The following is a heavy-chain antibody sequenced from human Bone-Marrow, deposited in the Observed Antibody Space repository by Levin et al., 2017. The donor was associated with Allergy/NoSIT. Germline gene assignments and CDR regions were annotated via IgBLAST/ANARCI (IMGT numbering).Heavy chain of an antibody. V-gene: IGHV1-69*13. J-gene: IGHJ4*02. D-gene: IGHD5-18*01. CDR1: GGTFSSYA. CDR2: IIPIFGTA. CDR3: ARGGYSYGYYFDY. Sequence: ASVKVSCKASGGTFSSYAISWVRQAPGQGLEWMGGIIPIFGTANYAQKFQGRVTITADESTSTAYMELSSLRSEDTAVYYCARGGYSYGYYFDYWGQGTLVTVSS.